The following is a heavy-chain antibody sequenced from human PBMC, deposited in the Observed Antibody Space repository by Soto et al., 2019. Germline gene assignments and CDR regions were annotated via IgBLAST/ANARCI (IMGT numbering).Heavy chain of an antibody. J-gene: IGHJ6*02. CDR1: GGTFSSYA. CDR3: ARDSVVVPAAIDYYYDGMDV. Sequence: QVQLVQSGAEVKKPGSSVKVSCKASGGTFSSYAISWVRQAPGQGLEWMGGVIPIFGTANYAQKFQGRVTITADKSTSTAYMELSSLRSEDTAVYYCARDSVVVPAAIDYYYDGMDVWGQGTTVTVSS. CDR2: VIPIFGTA. V-gene: IGHV1-69*06. D-gene: IGHD2-2*01.